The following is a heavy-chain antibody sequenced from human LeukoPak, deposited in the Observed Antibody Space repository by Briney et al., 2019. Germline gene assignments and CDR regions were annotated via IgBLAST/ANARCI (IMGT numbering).Heavy chain of an antibody. CDR1: GFTFSSYG. CDR3: AKALNYGNFDY. D-gene: IGHD4-17*01. Sequence: GGSLRLSCAASGFTFSSYGMHWVRQAPGKGLEWVAVVSYDGSNKYYADSVKGRFTISRDNSKNTLYLQMNSLRAEDTAVYYCAKALNYGNFDYWGQGTLVTVSS. J-gene: IGHJ4*02. CDR2: VSYDGSNK. V-gene: IGHV3-30*18.